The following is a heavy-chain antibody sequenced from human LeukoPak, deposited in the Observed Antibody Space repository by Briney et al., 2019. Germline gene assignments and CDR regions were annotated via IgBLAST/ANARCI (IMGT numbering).Heavy chain of an antibody. CDR3: ARVPRGYSYRLLQSYYFYYMDV. V-gene: IGHV1-18*01. J-gene: IGHJ6*03. D-gene: IGHD5-18*01. CDR2: ISAYDGNT. Sequence: GASVKLSCKASGYTFAAYDTIWVRHAPGQGLGGMGWISAYDGNTNYTQKLQGRVTMTRDTSTNTAYMELRNLRSDDTAVYYWARVPRGYSYRLLQSYYFYYMDVWGKGTTVTVSS. CDR1: GYTFAAYD.